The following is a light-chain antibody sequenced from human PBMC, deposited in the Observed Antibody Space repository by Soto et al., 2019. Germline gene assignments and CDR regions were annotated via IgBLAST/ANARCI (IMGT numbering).Light chain of an antibody. CDR2: QAS. Sequence: DIQMTQSPSTLSASVGDRVTITCRASQNINTWLAWYQLKPGKAPNLLLFQASNLQSGVPSRSSGSGSETEFPLYIISLQPDDYATYCCQQYKSYPWTFGQGAKVEIK. CDR1: QNINTW. V-gene: IGKV1-5*03. J-gene: IGKJ1*01. CDR3: QQYKSYPWT.